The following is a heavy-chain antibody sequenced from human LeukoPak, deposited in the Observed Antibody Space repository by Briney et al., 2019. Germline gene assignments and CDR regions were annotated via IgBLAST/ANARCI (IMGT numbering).Heavy chain of an antibody. CDR2: VIGSGGTT. CDR3: AKDWAGSDRRYYFDY. CDR1: GFTFSSYA. Sequence: GGSLRLSCAASGFTFSSYAMSWVRQAPGKGLEGVSAVIGSGGTTYYADSVKGRFTISRDNSQNTLYLQMNSLRAEDTAVYYCAKDWAGSDRRYYFDYWGQGTLVTVSS. V-gene: IGHV3-23*01. D-gene: IGHD3-22*01. J-gene: IGHJ4*02.